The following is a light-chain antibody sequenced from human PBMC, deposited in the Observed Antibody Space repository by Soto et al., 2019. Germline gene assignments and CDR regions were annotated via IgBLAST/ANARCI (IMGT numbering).Light chain of an antibody. CDR1: SSNIGSNY. CDR2: NNN. Sequence: QSVLTQPPSASGTPGHRVTISCSGSSSNIGSNYVSWYQQLPGTAPKLLIYNNNQRPSGVPDRFSGSKSGTSASLAISGLRSEDEADYYCAAWDDSLSGPVFGGGTQLTVL. V-gene: IGLV1-47*02. J-gene: IGLJ2*01. CDR3: AAWDDSLSGPV.